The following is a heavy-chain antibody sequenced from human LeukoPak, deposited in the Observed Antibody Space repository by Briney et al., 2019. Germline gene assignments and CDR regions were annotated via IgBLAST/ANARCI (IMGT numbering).Heavy chain of an antibody. V-gene: IGHV3-21*01. CDR3: ARYVRRYCSSTRCYAGDY. Sequence: GGPVTLSCAASGYTFYRYSALWVPHATGKALMWFSSIYCSGSHIYYAHSEEGRFTIPRDNEKNSLSLHMNSVRGEDAVVYLCARYVRRYCSSTRCYAGDYWGQGTLVTVSS. D-gene: IGHD2-2*01. J-gene: IGHJ4*02. CDR1: GYTFYRYS. CDR2: IYCSGSHI.